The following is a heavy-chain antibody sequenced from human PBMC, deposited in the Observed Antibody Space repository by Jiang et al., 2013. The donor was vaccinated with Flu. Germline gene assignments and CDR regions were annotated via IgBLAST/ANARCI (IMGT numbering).Heavy chain of an antibody. Sequence: GLVKPSETLSLTCAVYGGSFSGYYWSWIRQPPGKGLEWIGEINHSGSTNYNPSLKSRVTISVDTSKNQFSLKLSSVTAADTAVYYCARTYCSSTSCYDYFDYWGQGTLVTVSS. V-gene: IGHV4-34*01. J-gene: IGHJ4*02. CDR2: INHSGST. CDR3: ARTYCSSTSCYDYFDY. CDR1: GGSFSGYY. D-gene: IGHD2-2*01.